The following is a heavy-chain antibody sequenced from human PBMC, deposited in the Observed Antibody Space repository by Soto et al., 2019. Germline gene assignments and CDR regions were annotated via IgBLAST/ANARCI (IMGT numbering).Heavy chain of an antibody. D-gene: IGHD6-13*01. V-gene: IGHV3-23*01. CDR1: GFTFSSYA. CDR2: ISGSGGST. CDR3: AISHSSSWYFDY. Sequence: EVQLLESGGGLVQPGGSLRLSCAASGFTFSSYAMSWVRQAPGKGLEWVSAISGSGGSTYYADSVKGRFTISRDNSKITLYLQMSSLRAEDTAVYYCAISHSSSWYFDYWGQGTLVTVSS. J-gene: IGHJ4*02.